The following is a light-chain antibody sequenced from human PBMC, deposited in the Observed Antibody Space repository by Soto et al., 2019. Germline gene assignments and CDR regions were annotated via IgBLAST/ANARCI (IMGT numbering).Light chain of an antibody. CDR1: QSVSSY. V-gene: IGKV3-11*01. CDR3: QQRSNWPRT. J-gene: IGKJ2*01. CDR2: ESS. Sequence: EIVWTQSPATLSLSPGERATLSCRARQSVSSYLAWYQQKPGQAPRLLMYESSTRATGIPARFSGSGSGTDFTLTISSLEPEDFAVYYCQQRSNWPRTFGQGTKLEIK.